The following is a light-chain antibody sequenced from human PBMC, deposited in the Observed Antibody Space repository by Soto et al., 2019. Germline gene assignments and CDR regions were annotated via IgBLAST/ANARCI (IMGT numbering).Light chain of an antibody. V-gene: IGKV3-15*01. CDR3: QQWIRWT. Sequence: EIVMTQSPATLSVSPGDRATLSCRASQRVGTNVAWYQQKPGQAPRLLIYGASTRAAGIPARFSGSGSETEFTLTISSLQSEDFAVYYCQQWIRWTFGQGTRLGIK. J-gene: IGKJ1*01. CDR2: GAS. CDR1: QRVGTN.